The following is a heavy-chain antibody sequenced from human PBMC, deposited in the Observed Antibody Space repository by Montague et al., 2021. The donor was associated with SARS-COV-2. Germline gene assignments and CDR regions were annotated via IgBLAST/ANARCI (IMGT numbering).Heavy chain of an antibody. D-gene: IGHD3-22*01. J-gene: IGHJ3*02. CDR3: AKDRRYYFGSSGYPDAFNI. Sequence: SLRLSCAASGFKFDDYAMHWVRQAPGKGLEWVSGISWNSGGLGYADSVKGRFTISRDNSNNSLYLEMSSLRPDDTALYYCAKDRRYYFGSSGYPDAFNIWGQGTLVTVSS. CDR2: ISWNSGGL. V-gene: IGHV3-9*01. CDR1: GFKFDDYA.